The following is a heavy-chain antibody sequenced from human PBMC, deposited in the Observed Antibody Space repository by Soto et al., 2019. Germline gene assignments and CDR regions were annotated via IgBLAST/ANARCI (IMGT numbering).Heavy chain of an antibody. V-gene: IGHV3-33*01. CDR2: IWYDGSNK. CDR3: ARGSGDLRGWYFDL. J-gene: IGHJ2*01. Sequence: QVQLVESGGGVVQPGRSLRLSCAASGFTFSSYGMHWVRQAPGKGLEWVAVIWYDGSNKYYADSVKGRFTISRDNSKNTLYLQMNSLRAEDTAVYYCARGSGDLRGWYFDLWGRGTLVTVSS. D-gene: IGHD2-21*02. CDR1: GFTFSSYG.